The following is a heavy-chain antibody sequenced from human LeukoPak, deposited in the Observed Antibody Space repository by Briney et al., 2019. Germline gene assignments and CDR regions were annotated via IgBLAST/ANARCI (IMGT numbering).Heavy chain of an antibody. V-gene: IGHV3-53*01. Sequence: GGSLRLSCAASGFTVSNNYMNWVRQAPGKGLEWVSVIYSGGSTYYADSVKGRFTISRDNSKNTLYLQMNSLRAEDTAVYYCAREGFGGSHDYWGQGTLVTVSS. D-gene: IGHD3-10*01. CDR1: GFTVSNNY. CDR2: IYSGGST. CDR3: AREGFGGSHDY. J-gene: IGHJ4*02.